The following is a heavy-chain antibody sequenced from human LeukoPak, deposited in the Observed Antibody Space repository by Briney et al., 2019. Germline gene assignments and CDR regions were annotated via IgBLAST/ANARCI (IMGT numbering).Heavy chain of an antibody. D-gene: IGHD1-26*01. Sequence: GGSLRLSCAASGFTFSSYTMNWVRQAPGKGLEWVSIIIIGSRYIHYADSVKGRFTISRDNAKNSLYLQMNSLRAEDTAVYYCSREPETSYVGYYMDVWGKGTTVTVSS. V-gene: IGHV3-21*01. CDR2: IIIGSRYI. CDR3: SREPETSYVGYYMDV. CDR1: GFTFSSYT. J-gene: IGHJ6*03.